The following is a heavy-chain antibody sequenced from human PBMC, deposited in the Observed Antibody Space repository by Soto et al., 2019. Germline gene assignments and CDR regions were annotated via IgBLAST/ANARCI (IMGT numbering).Heavy chain of an antibody. Sequence: SETLSLTCTVSGRSISNYYWSWIRQPPGKGLEWIGYIYSSGSTHYNPSLQSRVTISIDTSKNQVSLKVNSVTAADTAVYYCARDLSKEVVGETSAWYDAFDIWGQGTMIS. CDR3: ARDLSKEVVGETSAWYDAFDI. V-gene: IGHV4-59*13. CDR2: IYSSGST. D-gene: IGHD6-19*01. J-gene: IGHJ3*02. CDR1: GRSISNYY.